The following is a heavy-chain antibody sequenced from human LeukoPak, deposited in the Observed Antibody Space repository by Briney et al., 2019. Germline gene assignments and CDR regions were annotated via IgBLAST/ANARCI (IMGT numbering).Heavy chain of an antibody. Sequence: PGGSLRLSCTASGFNFGSDAMHWVRQAPGKGLEWVAFIWYDGSNDHYADSVKGRFTISRDNSKNTVCLQMNSLRVDDTAVYYCAKAASSSWPSYYYGMDVWGQGTTVTVSS. CDR3: AKAASSSWPSYYYGMDV. CDR2: IWYDGSND. J-gene: IGHJ6*02. D-gene: IGHD6-13*01. V-gene: IGHV3-30*02. CDR1: GFNFGSDA.